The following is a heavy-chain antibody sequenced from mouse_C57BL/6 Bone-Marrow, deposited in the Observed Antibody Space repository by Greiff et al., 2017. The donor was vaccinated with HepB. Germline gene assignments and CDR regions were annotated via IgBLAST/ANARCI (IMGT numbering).Heavy chain of an antibody. D-gene: IGHD2-5*01. V-gene: IGHV5-6*01. CDR1: GFTFSSYG. Sequence: EVQLVESGGDLVKPGGSLKLSCAASGFTFSSYGMSWVRQTPDKRLEWVATISSGGSYTYYPDSVKGRFTISRDNAKNTLYLQMSSLKSEDTAMYYCARQGSNGYAMDYWGQGTSVTVSS. CDR2: ISSGGSYT. J-gene: IGHJ4*01. CDR3: ARQGSNGYAMDY.